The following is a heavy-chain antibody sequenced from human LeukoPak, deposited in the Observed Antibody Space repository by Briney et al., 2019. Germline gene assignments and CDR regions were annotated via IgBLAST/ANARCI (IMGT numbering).Heavy chain of an antibody. V-gene: IGHV1-8*01. CDR3: ASGPRVVRGVNHNWFDP. CDR1: GYTFTSYD. CDR2: MNPNSGNT. D-gene: IGHD3-10*01. J-gene: IGHJ5*02. Sequence: ASVKVSCKASGYTFTSYDINWVRQATGQGLEWMGWMNPNSGNTGYAQKFQGRVTMTRNTSISTAYMELSSLRSEDTAVYYCASGPRVVRGVNHNWFDPWGQGTLVTVSS.